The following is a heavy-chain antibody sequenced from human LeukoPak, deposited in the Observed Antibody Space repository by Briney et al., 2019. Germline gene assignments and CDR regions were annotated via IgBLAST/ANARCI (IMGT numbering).Heavy chain of an antibody. CDR1: GFSLSSYE. Sequence: PGGSLRLSCAVSGFSLSSYEMNWVRQAPGGGVGWESFICSSGSTICYADSVKGRFTISRDNAKNSLYLQMNSLRAEDTAVYYCARETTRPQWDQPRGGFDYWGQGTLVTVSS. CDR2: ICSSGSTI. J-gene: IGHJ4*02. CDR3: ARETTRPQWDQPRGGFDY. D-gene: IGHD1-26*01. V-gene: IGHV3-48*03.